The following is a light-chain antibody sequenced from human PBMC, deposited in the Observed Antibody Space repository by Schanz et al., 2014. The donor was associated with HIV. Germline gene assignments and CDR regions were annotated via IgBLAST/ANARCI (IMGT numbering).Light chain of an antibody. CDR3: QQTYTTPQKT. CDR2: AAS. J-gene: IGKJ1*01. Sequence: IQLTQSPSSLSASVGDSVTITCRASQNIDSALNWYQQKPGNAPNLLIYAASILQSGVPSRFSGSGSGTDFTLTISNLQPEDFATYYCQQTYTTPQKTFGQGTKVEIK. V-gene: IGKV1-39*01. CDR1: QNIDSA.